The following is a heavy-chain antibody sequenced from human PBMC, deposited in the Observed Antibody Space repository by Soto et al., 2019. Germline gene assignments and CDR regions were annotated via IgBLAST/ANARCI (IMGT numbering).Heavy chain of an antibody. V-gene: IGHV1-69*02. D-gene: IGHD4-17*01. CDR2: IIPILGIA. CDR1: GGTFSSYT. CDR3: ARLEYGDYSGWFDP. J-gene: IGHJ5*02. Sequence: ASVKVSCKASGGTFSSYTISWVRQAPGQGLEWMGRIIPILGIANYAQKFQGRVTITADKSTSTVYMELSSLRSEDTAVYYCARLEYGDYSGWFDPWGQGTLVTVSS.